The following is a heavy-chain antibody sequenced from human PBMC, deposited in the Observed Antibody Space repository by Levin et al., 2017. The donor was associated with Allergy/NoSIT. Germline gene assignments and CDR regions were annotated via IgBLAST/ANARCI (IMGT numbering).Heavy chain of an antibody. V-gene: IGHV1-18*01. CDR1: GYNFTNYG. J-gene: IGHJ6*03. D-gene: IGHD3-3*01. Sequence: GGSLRLSCKASGYNFTNYGISWVRQAPGQGLEWMGWISAYNGNTNYAQKFQGRVTMTIQTSTNTAYMELRSLRFDDTAVYYCARVGIDFWGVYQKSWGYMDVWGQGTTVTVSS. CDR3: ARVGIDFWGVYQKSWGYMDV. CDR2: ISAYNGNT.